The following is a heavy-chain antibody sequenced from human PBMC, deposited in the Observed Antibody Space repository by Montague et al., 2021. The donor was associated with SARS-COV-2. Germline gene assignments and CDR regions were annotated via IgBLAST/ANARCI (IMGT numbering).Heavy chain of an antibody. Sequence: SETLSLTCTVSGGSISSGNYYWGWIRQPPGRGRDGMGSIYNSGTTYYDPSLKSPVTIYVDTSRNHFTLKRTSVTAADTAVYYCARLTGTAIGAWGQGTLVTVSS. CDR1: GGSISSGNYY. CDR2: IYNSGTT. CDR3: ARLTGTAIGA. J-gene: IGHJ5*02. V-gene: IGHV4-39*02. D-gene: IGHD2-21*02.